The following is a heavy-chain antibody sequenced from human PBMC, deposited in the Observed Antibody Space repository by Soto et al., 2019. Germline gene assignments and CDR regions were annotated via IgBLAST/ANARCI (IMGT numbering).Heavy chain of an antibody. CDR1: GGSISSCFYS. J-gene: IGHJ4*02. CDR2: IYHSGSI. D-gene: IGHD4-4*01. Sequence: SETLSLTCAVYGGSISSCFYSWSWIRQPPGKGLEGIGYIYHSGSIYYNPSLKSRVTISVDRSKDQFSLKLSSVTAADTAVYYCARVQDYWGQGTLVTVSS. V-gene: IGHV4-30-2*01. CDR3: ARVQDY.